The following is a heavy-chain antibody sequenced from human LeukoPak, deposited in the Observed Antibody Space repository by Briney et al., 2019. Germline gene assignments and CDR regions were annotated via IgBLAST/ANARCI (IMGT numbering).Heavy chain of an antibody. D-gene: IGHD2-21*02. Sequence: GGSLRLSCAATGFTFSDFAIRWVRQAPWKGLEGVSGTICSCSTTFYADSVKGRLTISRYQSKNTLFLQTNSLRAEDTATYYCAKKEGDTYASWYMDAWGKGTTVTASS. CDR1: GFTFSDFA. CDR3: AKKEGDTYASWYMDA. CDR2: TICSCSTT. V-gene: IGHV3-23*01. J-gene: IGHJ6*03.